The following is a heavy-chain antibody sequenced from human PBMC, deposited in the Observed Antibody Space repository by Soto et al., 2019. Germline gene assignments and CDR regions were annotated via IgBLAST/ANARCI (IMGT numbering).Heavy chain of an antibody. CDR1: GYSFTSYW. V-gene: IGHV5-51*01. J-gene: IGHJ6*02. Sequence: GESLKISCKGSGYSFTSYWIGWVRQMPGKGLEWMGIIYPGDSDTRYSPSFQGQVTISADKSISTAYLQWSSLKASDTAMYYCASAISIAATGMDVWGQGTTVTVSS. CDR3: ASAISIAATGMDV. CDR2: IYPGDSDT. D-gene: IGHD6-6*01.